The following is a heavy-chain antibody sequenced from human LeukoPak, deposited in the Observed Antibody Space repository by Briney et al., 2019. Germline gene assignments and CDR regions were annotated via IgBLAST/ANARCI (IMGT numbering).Heavy chain of an antibody. CDR1: GGSFSDYS. J-gene: IGHJ5*02. CDR3: VRSGYDYDWFDP. V-gene: IGHV1-69*08. D-gene: IGHD5-12*01. Sequence: SVKVSFKASGGSFSDYSISWVRQAPGQGLEWMGRIIAILDTAHYAQKFQGRFTITADKSTTTVYMELGSLRSDDTAVYYCVRSGYDYDWFDPWGQGTLVTVSS. CDR2: IIAILDTA.